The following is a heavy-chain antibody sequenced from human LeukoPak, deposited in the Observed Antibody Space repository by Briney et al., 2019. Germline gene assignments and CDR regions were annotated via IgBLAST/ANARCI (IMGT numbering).Heavy chain of an antibody. Sequence: GGSLRLSCAASGFTFSSYGMHWVRQAPGKGLEWVAVISYDGSNKYYADSVKGRFTISRDNSKNTLYLQMNSLRAENTAVYYCAKVPGAAAGPNYFDYWGQGTLVTVSS. J-gene: IGHJ4*02. D-gene: IGHD6-25*01. CDR1: GFTFSSYG. CDR3: AKVPGAAAGPNYFDY. CDR2: ISYDGSNK. V-gene: IGHV3-30*18.